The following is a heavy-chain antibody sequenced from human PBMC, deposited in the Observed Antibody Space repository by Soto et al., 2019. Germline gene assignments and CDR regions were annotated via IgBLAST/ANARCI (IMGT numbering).Heavy chain of an antibody. CDR3: ARGTSTMVVTPCWFDP. D-gene: IGHD2-21*02. V-gene: IGHV1-2*04. Sequence: ASVKVSCKASGYTFTSYAMDWVRQAPGQRPEWMGWINPDNGGTNYAQKFQGWVTMTRDTSISTAYMELSRLRSDDTAVYYCARGTSTMVVTPCWFDPWGKGTLVTVSS. CDR1: GYTFTSYA. CDR2: INPDNGGT. J-gene: IGHJ5*02.